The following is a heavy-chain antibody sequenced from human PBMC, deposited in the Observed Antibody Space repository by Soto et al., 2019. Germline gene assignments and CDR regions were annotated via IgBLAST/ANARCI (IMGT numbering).Heavy chain of an antibody. Sequence: QVQLQESGPGLVKPSGTLSLTCAVSGGSISSSNWWSWVRQPPGKGLEWIGEIYHSGSTNYNPSLKSRVTITVNKSQNPFSLKASSVTAGGTAVYYCAGVSGSYFYGMEVWGQGTTVTVSS. V-gene: IGHV4-4*02. CDR3: AGVSGSYFYGMEV. D-gene: IGHD1-26*01. CDR2: IYHSGST. J-gene: IGHJ6*02. CDR1: GGSISSSNW.